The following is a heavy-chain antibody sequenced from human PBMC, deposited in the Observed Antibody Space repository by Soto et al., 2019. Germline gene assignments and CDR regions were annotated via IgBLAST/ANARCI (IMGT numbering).Heavy chain of an antibody. V-gene: IGHV3-7*01. J-gene: IGHJ4*02. CDR3: AREPSYDYIWGSYRYRWGPPHHFDY. CDR2: IKQDGSEK. Sequence: PGGSLRLSCAASGFTFSSYWMSWVRQAPGKGLEWVANIKQDGSEKYYVDSVKGRFTISRDNAKNSLYLQMNSLRAEDTAVYYCAREPSYDYIWGSYRYRWGPPHHFDYWGQGTLVTVSS. CDR1: GFTFSSYW. D-gene: IGHD3-16*02.